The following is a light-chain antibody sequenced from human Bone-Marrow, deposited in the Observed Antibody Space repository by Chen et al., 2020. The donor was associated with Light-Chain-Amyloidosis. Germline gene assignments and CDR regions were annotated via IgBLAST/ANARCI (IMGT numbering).Light chain of an antibody. CDR3: QSADSSGTYEVI. Sequence: SYELTQPPSVSVSPGQTARITCSGDDLPTKYAYLYQQKPGQAPVLVIHRDTERPSGISERFSGSSSGTTATWTISGVQAEDEADYHCQSADSSGTYEVIFGGGTKLTVL. CDR2: RDT. J-gene: IGLJ2*01. V-gene: IGLV3-25*03. CDR1: DLPTKY.